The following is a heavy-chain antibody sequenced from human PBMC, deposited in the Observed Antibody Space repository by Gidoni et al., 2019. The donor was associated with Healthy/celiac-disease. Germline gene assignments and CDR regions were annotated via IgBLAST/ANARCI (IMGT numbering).Heavy chain of an antibody. J-gene: IGHJ4*02. V-gene: IGHV4-59*01. CDR1: GGSISSYY. CDR3: ARGFRGYGPEEYFDY. CDR2: IYYSGST. D-gene: IGHD6-25*01. Sequence: QVQLQESGPGLVKPSETLSLTCTVSGGSISSYYWSWIRQPPGKGLEWIGYIYYSGSTNYNPSLKSRVTISVDTSKNQFSLKLSSVTAADTAVYYCARGFRGYGPEEYFDYWGQGTLVTVSS.